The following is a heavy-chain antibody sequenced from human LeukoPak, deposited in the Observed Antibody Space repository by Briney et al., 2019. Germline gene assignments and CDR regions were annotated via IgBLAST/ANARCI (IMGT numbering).Heavy chain of an antibody. CDR2: IATDGSFA. D-gene: IGHD3-22*01. CDR3: ARDMDTSGHFSWFDP. J-gene: IGHJ5*02. V-gene: IGHV3-30*03. Sequence: GGTLGISCETSGVPCIRYGMSCVRQAPGKELKWLAGIATDGSFAYYADSVRGRFTLSRDNSKNTLYLQMDSLRTEDTAVYYCARDMDTSGHFSWFDPWGQGARVTVSS. CDR1: GVPCIRYG.